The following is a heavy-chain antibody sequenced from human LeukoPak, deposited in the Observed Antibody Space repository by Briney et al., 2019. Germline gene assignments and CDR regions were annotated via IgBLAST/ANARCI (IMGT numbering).Heavy chain of an antibody. CDR2: INPNSGGT. D-gene: IGHD6-13*01. CDR1: GYTFTGYY. CDR3: ARGGSSWYEVYYYMDV. V-gene: IGHV1-2*02. Sequence: ASVKVSCKASGYTFTGYYMHWVRQAPGQGLEWMGWINPNSGGTNYAQKFQGRVTMTRDTSISTAYMELSRLRSDDTAVYYCARGGSSWYEVYYYMDVWGKGTTVTISS. J-gene: IGHJ6*03.